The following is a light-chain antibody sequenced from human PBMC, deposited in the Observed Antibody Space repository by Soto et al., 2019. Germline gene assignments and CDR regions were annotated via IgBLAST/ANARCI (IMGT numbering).Light chain of an antibody. V-gene: IGLV2-23*01. CDR2: ESS. Sequence: QSALTQPASVSGSPGQSITISCTGTSSDVGRYNLVSWYQQHPGKAPKLMIYESSKRPSGVSHRFSASKSGNTASLTISGLHAEDEADYYCCSYAGSSSYVFVTGTKLTVL. J-gene: IGLJ1*01. CDR1: SSDVGRYNL. CDR3: CSYAGSSSYV.